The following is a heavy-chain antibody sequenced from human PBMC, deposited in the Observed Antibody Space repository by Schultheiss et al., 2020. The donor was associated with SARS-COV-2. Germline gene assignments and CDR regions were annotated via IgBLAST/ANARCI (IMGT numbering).Heavy chain of an antibody. CDR1: GFTFSSYE. J-gene: IGHJ6*02. CDR2: ISGSGTTI. Sequence: GGSLRLSCAASGFTFSSYEMNWVRQAPGKGLEWVSYISGSGTTIYYADSVKGRFTISRDNAKISLYLQMNSLRAEDTAVYYCARDNTYYGPMDVWGQGTTVTVSS. CDR3: ARDNTYYGPMDV. D-gene: IGHD3-10*01. V-gene: IGHV3-48*03.